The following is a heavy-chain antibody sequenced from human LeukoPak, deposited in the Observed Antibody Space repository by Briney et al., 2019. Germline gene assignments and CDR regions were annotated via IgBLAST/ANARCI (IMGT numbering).Heavy chain of an antibody. CDR2: IYTSGST. D-gene: IGHD4-17*01. CDR1: GGSISSGSYY. Sequence: SETLSLTCTVSGGSISSGSYYWSWIRQPAGKGLEWIGRIYTSGSTNYNLSLKSRVTISVDTSKNQFSLKLSSVTAADTAVYYCARGLYGDYGDYWGQGTLVTVSS. V-gene: IGHV4-61*02. CDR3: ARGLYGDYGDY. J-gene: IGHJ4*02.